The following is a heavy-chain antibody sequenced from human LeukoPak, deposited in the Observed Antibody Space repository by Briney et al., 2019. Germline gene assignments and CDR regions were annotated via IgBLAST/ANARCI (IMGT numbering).Heavy chain of an antibody. D-gene: IGHD5-12*01. J-gene: IGHJ4*02. CDR1: GFTFGDYA. CDR3: TREEGGYSDY. Sequence: GGSLRLSCTGSGFTFGDYAMSWVRQAPGKGLEWVGFIRSKAYGGTTEYAASVKGGFTISRDDSKSIAYLQMNSLKTEDTAVYYCTREEGGYSDYWGQGTLVTVSS. CDR2: IRSKAYGGTT. V-gene: IGHV3-49*04.